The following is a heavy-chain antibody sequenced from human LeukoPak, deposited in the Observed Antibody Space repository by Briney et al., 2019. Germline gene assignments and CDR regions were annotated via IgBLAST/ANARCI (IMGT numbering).Heavy chain of an antibody. V-gene: IGHV5-51*01. CDR1: GFSFSNYW. CDR2: IYPGDSDT. Sequence: GESLKISCEGSGFSFSNYWIAWVRRMPRKGLECMGIIYPGDSDTRYSPSFQGQATISADKSTNTAYLRWGSLKASDTAMYYCARQPTTLYYGMDVWGQGTTVTVSS. J-gene: IGHJ6*02. D-gene: IGHD1-14*01. CDR3: ARQPTTLYYGMDV.